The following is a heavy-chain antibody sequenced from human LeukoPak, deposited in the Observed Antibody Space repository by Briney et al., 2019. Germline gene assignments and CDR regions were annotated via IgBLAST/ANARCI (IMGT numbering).Heavy chain of an antibody. J-gene: IGHJ4*02. CDR2: ISGSGGST. V-gene: IGHV3-23*01. D-gene: IGHD6-13*01. CDR1: GVTFSSYV. Sequence: GGSLRLSCEVSGVTFSSYVMSWVRQAPGKGPEWVSAISGSGGSTYYADSVKGRFTISRDNSKNTLYLQMNSLRAEDTAVYYCAKVGAAAGSYYFDYWGQGTLVTVSS. CDR3: AKVGAAAGSYYFDY.